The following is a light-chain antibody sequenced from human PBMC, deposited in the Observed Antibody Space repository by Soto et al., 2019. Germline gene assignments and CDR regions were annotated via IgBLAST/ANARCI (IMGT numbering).Light chain of an antibody. CDR1: QSISSY. CDR2: AVS. Sequence: DIQMTQSPSSLSASIGARVPITCRASQSISSYLNWYQQKPGKAPKLLMYAVSTLQSGVPSRFSGSGSGTDFTLTISSLQPEDSATYFCQQSYDTPFTFGPGTKVDI. J-gene: IGKJ3*01. CDR3: QQSYDTPFT. V-gene: IGKV1-39*01.